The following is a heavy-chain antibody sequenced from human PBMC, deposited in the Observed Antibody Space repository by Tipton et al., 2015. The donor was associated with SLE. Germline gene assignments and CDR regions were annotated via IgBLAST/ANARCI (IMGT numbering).Heavy chain of an antibody. CDR2: ISTSSSYT. Sequence: SLRLSCAASGFTFSDYYMSWIRQAPGKGLEWVSDISTSSSYTNYADSVKGRFTISRDNAKNSLYLQMNSLRAEDTAVYYCARGIRYGYGAFDIWGQGTVVTVPS. V-gene: IGHV3-11*06. CDR1: GFTFSDYY. D-gene: IGHD5-18*01. J-gene: IGHJ3*02. CDR3: ARGIRYGYGAFDI.